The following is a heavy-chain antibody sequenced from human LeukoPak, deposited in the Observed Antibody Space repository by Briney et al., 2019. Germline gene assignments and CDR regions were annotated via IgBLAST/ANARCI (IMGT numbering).Heavy chain of an antibody. CDR3: ARVAPSTTFGVVTHRIFDY. CDR1: SGAISTSNYY. D-gene: IGHD3-3*01. Sequence: SETLSLTCTVSSGAISTSNYYWAWIRQPPGKGLDWVGSIYYSGSTHYSPSLKSRVTISVDTSKNQFSLKLSSVTAADTAMYYCARVAPSTTFGVVTHRIFDYWGQGTLVTVSS. V-gene: IGHV4-39*07. CDR2: IYYSGST. J-gene: IGHJ4*02.